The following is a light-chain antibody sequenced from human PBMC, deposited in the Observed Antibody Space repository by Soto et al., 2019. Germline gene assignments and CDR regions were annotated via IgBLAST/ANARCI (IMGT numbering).Light chain of an antibody. CDR1: QSISTW. CDR2: DAS. CDR3: QQYKNYLT. V-gene: IGKV1-5*01. Sequence: DIQMTQSPSTLSASVGDRVTITCRASQSISTWLAWYQQKPGKAPKVLIDDASSLESGVPSRFSGSGSGTEFTLTISSLQPDDFATYYCQQYKNYLTFGPGTKVDIK. J-gene: IGKJ3*01.